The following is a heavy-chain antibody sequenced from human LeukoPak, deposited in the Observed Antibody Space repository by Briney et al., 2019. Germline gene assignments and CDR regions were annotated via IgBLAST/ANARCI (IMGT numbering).Heavy chain of an antibody. Sequence: ASVKVSCKASGYTFTSYDINWVRQATGQGREWMGWMNPNSGNTGYAQKFQGRVTMTRNTSISTAYMELSSLRSEDTAVYYCARGQQLVRWAYYYYYYMDVWGKGTTVTISS. CDR3: ARGQQLVRWAYYYYYYMDV. CDR2: MNPNSGNT. CDR1: GYTFTSYD. J-gene: IGHJ6*03. V-gene: IGHV1-8*01. D-gene: IGHD6-13*01.